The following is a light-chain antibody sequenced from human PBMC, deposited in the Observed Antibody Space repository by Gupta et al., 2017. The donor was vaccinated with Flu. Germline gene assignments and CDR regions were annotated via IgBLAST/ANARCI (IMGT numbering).Light chain of an antibody. V-gene: IGKV3-11*01. CDR3: QHRSTRPLT. J-gene: IGKJ4*01. Sequence: DIVLTQSPATLSLSPGERATLSCRASQSVSSYLAWYQQKPGQAPRLLIYDVSNRATGIPARFSGSGSETDFTLTISSLEPEDYAVYYCQHRSTRPLTFGGGTKVEI. CDR2: DVS. CDR1: QSVSSY.